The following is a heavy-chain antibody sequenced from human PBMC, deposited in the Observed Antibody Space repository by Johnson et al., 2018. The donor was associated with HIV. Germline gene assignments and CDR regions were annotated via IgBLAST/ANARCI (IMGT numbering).Heavy chain of an antibody. CDR3: AKGGSAVAVAFDI. CDR2: IYSGGST. CDR1: GFTVSSNY. J-gene: IGHJ3*02. V-gene: IGHV3-66*02. Sequence: EVQLVESGGGLVQRGGSLRLSCAASGFTVSSNYMTWVRQAPGKGLEWVSVIYSGGSTYYADSVKGRFTISRDHSENTLYLQMNSLRAEDMAVYYCAKGGSAVAVAFDIWGQGTMVTVSS. D-gene: IGHD6-19*01.